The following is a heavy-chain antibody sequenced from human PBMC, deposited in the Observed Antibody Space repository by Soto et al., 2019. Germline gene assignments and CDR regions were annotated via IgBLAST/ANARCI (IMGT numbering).Heavy chain of an antibody. CDR1: CGSFIGYY. J-gene: IGHJ3*02. CDR2: INHSGST. V-gene: IGHV4-34*01. D-gene: IGHD3-9*01. CDR3: ARVRLRYFDWLLAAFDI. Sequence: SSETLSLTCAFYCGSFIGYYWSWIRQPPGKGLEWIGEINHSGSTNYNPSLKSRVTISVDTSKNQFSLKLSSVTAADTAVYYCARVRLRYFDWLLAAFDIWGQGTMVTVSS.